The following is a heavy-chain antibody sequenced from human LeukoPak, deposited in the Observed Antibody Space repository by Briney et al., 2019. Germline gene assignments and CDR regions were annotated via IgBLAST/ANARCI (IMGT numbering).Heavy chain of an antibody. D-gene: IGHD2-15*01. J-gene: IGHJ4*02. CDR2: MNPNSGNT. CDR1: GYTFTSYD. CDR3: ARNSGSGFDY. V-gene: IGHV1-8*01. Sequence: ASVKVSCKASGYTFTSYDINWVRQATGQGLEWVGWMNPNSGNTGYAQKFQGRVTMTKNTSISTAYMDLTSLRSEDTAVYYCARNSGSGFDYWGQGTLVTVSS.